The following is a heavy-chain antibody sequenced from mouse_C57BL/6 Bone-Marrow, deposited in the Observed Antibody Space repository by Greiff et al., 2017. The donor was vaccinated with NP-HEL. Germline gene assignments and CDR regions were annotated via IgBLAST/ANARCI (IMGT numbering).Heavy chain of an antibody. CDR2: IRNKANGYTT. Sequence: DVMLVESGGGLVQPGGSLSLSCAASGFTFTDYYMSWVRQPPGKALEWLGFIRNKANGYTTEYSASVKGRFTISRDNSQSILYLQMNALRAEDSATYYCARSSSLDGYYSFAYWGQGTLVTVSA. V-gene: IGHV7-3*01. CDR1: GFTFTDYY. J-gene: IGHJ3*01. D-gene: IGHD2-3*01. CDR3: ARSSSLDGYYSFAY.